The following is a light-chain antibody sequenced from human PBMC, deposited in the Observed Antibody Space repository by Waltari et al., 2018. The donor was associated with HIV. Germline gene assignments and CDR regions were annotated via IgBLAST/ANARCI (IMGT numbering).Light chain of an antibody. CDR3: STWDKTQSAQV. V-gene: IGLV1-47*01. CDR1: DSNIGTSS. Sequence: QPVLTQLPSVSGTPGQTVTILCSGSDSNIGTSSVYWYQVLPGTTPRLLIFSNHERPSGVPGRFSGSKSGASASLTIFGLRSEDEADYYCSTWDKTQSAQVFGGGTKLTVL. J-gene: IGLJ3*02. CDR2: SNH.